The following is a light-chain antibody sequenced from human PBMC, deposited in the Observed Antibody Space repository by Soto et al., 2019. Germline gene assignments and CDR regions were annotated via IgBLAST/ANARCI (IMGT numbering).Light chain of an antibody. J-gene: IGLJ1*01. Sequence: QAVLTQPPSVSGTPGQRVTISCSGSISNIGNNYVYWFQQLPGTAPKVLSNRNDQRPSGVPDRFSGSKSGTSASLAISGLRSEDEAEYYCAAWDDTVRSYVFGTGTKLTVL. CDR2: RND. V-gene: IGLV1-47*01. CDR1: ISNIGNNY. CDR3: AAWDDTVRSYV.